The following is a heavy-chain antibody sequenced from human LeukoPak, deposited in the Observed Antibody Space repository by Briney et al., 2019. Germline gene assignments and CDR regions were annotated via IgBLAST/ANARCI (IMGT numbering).Heavy chain of an antibody. CDR1: GASVTSYY. V-gene: IGHV4-59*02. CDR2: MFYSGTT. D-gene: IGHD4-11*01. CDR3: ARIMPSDYSTTP. J-gene: IGHJ5*02. Sequence: SETLSLTCSVSGASVTSYYWTWIRQPPGKGLESIGYMFYSGTTNYNPSLKSRVTISMDTSKNQFSLKLTSVTAADTAVYYCARIMPSDYSTTPWGQGTVVTVSS.